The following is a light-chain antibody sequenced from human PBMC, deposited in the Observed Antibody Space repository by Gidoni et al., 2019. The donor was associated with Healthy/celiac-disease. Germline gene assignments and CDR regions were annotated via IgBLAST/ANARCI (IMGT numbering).Light chain of an antibody. CDR2: DAS. CDR3: QQRSNWPPT. J-gene: IGKJ1*01. V-gene: IGKV3-11*01. CDR1: QSVSSY. Sequence: EIVLTQSPATLSLSPGERATLSCRASQSVSSYLAWYQQKPGQAPRLLIYDASNRATGIPARFSGSGSGTDFTLNISSLEPEDLAVYYCQQRSNWPPTFGQGTKVEIK.